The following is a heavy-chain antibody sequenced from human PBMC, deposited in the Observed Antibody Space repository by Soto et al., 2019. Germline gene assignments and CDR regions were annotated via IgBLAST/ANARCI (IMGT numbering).Heavy chain of an antibody. CDR2: ISGDGVSK. V-gene: IGHV3-30*03. J-gene: IGHJ4*02. CDR1: GFTFSNYG. CDR3: ARAYYFGSGTSYTLYY. Sequence: PGGSLRLSCAASGFTFSNYGMHWVRQAPGKGLEWVAVISGDGVSKYYADSVQGRFTISRDNSESAVFLQMNSLRPDDTALYFCARAYYFGSGTSYTLYYWGQGTQVTVSS. D-gene: IGHD3-10*01.